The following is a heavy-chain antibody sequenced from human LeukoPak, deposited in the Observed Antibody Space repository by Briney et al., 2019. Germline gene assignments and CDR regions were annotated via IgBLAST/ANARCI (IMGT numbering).Heavy chain of an antibody. V-gene: IGHV3-23*01. CDR2: INGRGGLS. J-gene: IGHJ4*02. Sequence: PGGALRLSCAASGFTFNNYAMSWVRQAPGKGLEWVSIINGRGGLSYHAHSVKGRFTIFRDNSKNTLYLQMNGLRAEDTAVYYCAKGRTTVRGYFDYWGQGTLVTVSS. CDR1: GFTFNNYA. CDR3: AKGRTTVRGYFDY. D-gene: IGHD4-17*01.